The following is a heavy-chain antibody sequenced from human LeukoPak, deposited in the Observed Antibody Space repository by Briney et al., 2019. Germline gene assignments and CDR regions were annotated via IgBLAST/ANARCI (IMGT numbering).Heavy chain of an antibody. V-gene: IGHV3-30-3*01. D-gene: IGHD5-24*01. J-gene: IGHJ4*02. CDR1: GFTFSSYA. CDR3: ATGRDGYNLDY. Sequence: PGGSRRLSCAASGFTFSSYAMHWVRQAPGKGLEWVAVISYDGSNKYYADSVKGRFTISRDNSKNTLYLQMNSLRAEDTAVYYCATGRDGYNLDYWGQETLVTVSS. CDR2: ISYDGSNK.